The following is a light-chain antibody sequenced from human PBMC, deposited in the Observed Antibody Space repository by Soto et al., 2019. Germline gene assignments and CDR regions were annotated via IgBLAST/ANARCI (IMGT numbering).Light chain of an antibody. Sequence: EIVLTQSPATLSVSPGERATLSCRASQSVTSSCLACYQQKPGQAHRLLMYAAYSRAAGIPDRFSSSGSATAFTLTTSSLEADDVAVYYCQQYNRWSQTFGQGTKVDIK. CDR1: QSVTSSC. J-gene: IGKJ1*01. CDR3: QQYNRWSQT. V-gene: IGKV3-20*01. CDR2: AAY.